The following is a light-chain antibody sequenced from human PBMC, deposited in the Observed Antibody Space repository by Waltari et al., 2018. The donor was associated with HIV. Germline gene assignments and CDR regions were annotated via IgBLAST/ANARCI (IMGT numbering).Light chain of an antibody. CDR1: PTISSS. V-gene: IGKV1-5*03. Sequence: DIEMTQSPSTLPLSLGDRVTITCQASPTISSSLAWYQQRPGTAPKLLIYKASSLEDGVPSRFSGSGSGTEFTLTISSLQPDDIAVYFCQQYSAFPFTFGQGTKLEI. CDR2: KAS. CDR3: QQYSAFPFT. J-gene: IGKJ2*01.